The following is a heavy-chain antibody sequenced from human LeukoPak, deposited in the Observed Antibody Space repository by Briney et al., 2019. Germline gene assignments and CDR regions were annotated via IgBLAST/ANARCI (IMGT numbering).Heavy chain of an antibody. CDR3: ARDYDILTGYHRSFDY. Sequence: PGGSLRLSCAASGFTFSSYGMSWVRQAPGKGREWVSSISSSSSYIYYADSVKGRFTISRDNAKNSLYLQMNSLRAEDTAVYYCARDYDILTGYHRSFDYWGQGTLVTVSS. J-gene: IGHJ4*02. CDR1: GFTFSSYG. D-gene: IGHD3-9*01. V-gene: IGHV3-21*01. CDR2: ISSSSSYI.